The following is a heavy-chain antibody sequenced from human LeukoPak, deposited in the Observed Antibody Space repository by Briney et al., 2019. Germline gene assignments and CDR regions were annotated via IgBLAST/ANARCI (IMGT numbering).Heavy chain of an antibody. D-gene: IGHD6-19*01. V-gene: IGHV1-69*01. Sequence: SVKVSCKASGGTCSRYAISWVRQAPGQGLEWMGGIIPMFGIANYAQKFQGRVTITADESTSTAYMELSSLRSEDTAVYYCARDRPYTGGWRGFDYWGQGTLVTVSS. CDR2: IIPMFGIA. CDR1: GGTCSRYA. CDR3: ARDRPYTGGWRGFDY. J-gene: IGHJ4*02.